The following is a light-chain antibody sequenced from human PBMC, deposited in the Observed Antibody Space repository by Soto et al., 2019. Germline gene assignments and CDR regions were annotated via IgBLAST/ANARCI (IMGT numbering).Light chain of an antibody. CDR1: KSLVYSDGNTH. J-gene: IGKJ1*01. CDR2: RVS. Sequence: DVVLTQSPLSLPVNFGQPASISCRSSKSLVYSDGNTHLSWFHQRPGQSPRRLIYRVSSRDSGVPDRFSGSESGTDFKLEISRVEAEDVGIYFCTQGTHWPRTFGQGTKVQV. V-gene: IGKV2-30*01. CDR3: TQGTHWPRT.